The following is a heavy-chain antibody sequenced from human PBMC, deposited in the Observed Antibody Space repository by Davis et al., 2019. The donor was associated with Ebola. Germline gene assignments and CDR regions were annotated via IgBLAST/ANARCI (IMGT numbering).Heavy chain of an antibody. Sequence: PGGSLRLSCAASGFTFSKYWMSWVRQAPGKGLEWVSAISGSGGSTYYADSVKGRFTISRDNSKNTLYLQMNSLRAEDTATYYCAKDKNYDFWSGYPHDAFDIWGQGTMVTVSS. D-gene: IGHD3-3*01. CDR1: GFTFSKYW. V-gene: IGHV3-23*01. CDR3: AKDKNYDFWSGYPHDAFDI. J-gene: IGHJ3*02. CDR2: ISGSGGST.